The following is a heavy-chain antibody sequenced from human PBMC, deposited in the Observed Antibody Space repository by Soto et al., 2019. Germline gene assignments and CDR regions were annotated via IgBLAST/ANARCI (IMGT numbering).Heavy chain of an antibody. Sequence: GESLKISCKGSGYSFSSYWIGWVRQMPGKGLEWMGIIYPGDSNTRYSPSFQGQVTISADKSISSAYLQWNSLQASDTAIYYCATEGRHLVLDYWGRGTLVTVSS. CDR3: ATEGRHLVLDY. J-gene: IGHJ4*02. CDR2: IYPGDSNT. CDR1: GYSFSSYW. V-gene: IGHV5-51*01. D-gene: IGHD6-6*01.